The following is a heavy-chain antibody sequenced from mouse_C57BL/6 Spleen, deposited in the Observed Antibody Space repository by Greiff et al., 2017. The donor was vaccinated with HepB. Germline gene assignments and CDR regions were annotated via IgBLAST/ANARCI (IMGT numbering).Heavy chain of an antibody. Sequence: EVQLQQSGAELVKPGASVKLSCTASGFNIKDYYMHWVKQRTEQGLEWIGRIDTEDGETKYAPKFQGKATITADTSSNTSYLHLSSLKSEDTAVYSCALPLTTVVAPYFDYWGQGTTLTVSS. J-gene: IGHJ2*01. CDR3: ALPLTTVVAPYFDY. V-gene: IGHV14-2*01. D-gene: IGHD1-1*01. CDR1: GFNIKDYY. CDR2: IDTEDGET.